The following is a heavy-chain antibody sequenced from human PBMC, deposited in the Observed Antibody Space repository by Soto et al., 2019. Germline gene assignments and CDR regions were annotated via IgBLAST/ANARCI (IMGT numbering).Heavy chain of an antibody. Sequence: SETLSLTCTVSGDSISSSNYYWGWIRQPPGKGLECIGSIYYTGSTYNHPSLKSRVTISVDTSKNQFSLRVSSVTAADTAVYYCARFNTIFGVAPARFDSWGQGTLVTVSS. CDR2: IYYTGST. D-gene: IGHD3-3*01. CDR1: GDSISSSNYY. CDR3: ARFNTIFGVAPARFDS. V-gene: IGHV4-39*01. J-gene: IGHJ4*02.